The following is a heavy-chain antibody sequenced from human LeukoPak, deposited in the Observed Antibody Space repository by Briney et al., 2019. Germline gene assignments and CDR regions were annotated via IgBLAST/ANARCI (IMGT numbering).Heavy chain of an antibody. J-gene: IGHJ4*02. CDR2: INPSGGST. Sequence: ASVKVSCKASGYTFTSYYMHWVRQAPGQGLEWMGIINPSGGSTSYAQKFQGRVTMTRDTSTSTGYMELSSLRSEDTAVYYCARGSQQLHTPRGGDYWGQGTLVTVSS. CDR1: GYTFTSYY. V-gene: IGHV1-46*01. D-gene: IGHD6-13*01. CDR3: ARGSQQLHTPRGGDY.